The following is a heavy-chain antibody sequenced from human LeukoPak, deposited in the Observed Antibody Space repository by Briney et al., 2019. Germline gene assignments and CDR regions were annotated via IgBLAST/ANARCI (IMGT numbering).Heavy chain of an antibody. CDR1: GGSISSYY. CDR2: IYYSGST. D-gene: IGHD1-14*01. CDR3: ARVRDNKSPDAFDI. J-gene: IGHJ3*02. V-gene: IGHV4-59*01. Sequence: PSETLSLTCTVYGGSISSYYWSWIRQPPGKGLEWIGYIYYSGSTNYNPSLKSRVTISVDTSKNQFSLKLSSVTAADTAVYYCARVRDNKSPDAFDIWGQGTMVTVSS.